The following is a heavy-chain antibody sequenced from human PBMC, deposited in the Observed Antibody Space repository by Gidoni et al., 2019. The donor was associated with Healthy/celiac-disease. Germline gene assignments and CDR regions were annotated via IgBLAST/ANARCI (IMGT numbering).Heavy chain of an antibody. D-gene: IGHD6-6*01. CDR3: ARQVDSSSSGNWFDP. Sequence: QLQLQESGPGLVKPSETLSLTCTVSGGSISSSSYYWGWIRQPPGKGLEWIGSIYYSGSTYYNPSLKSRVTISVDTSKNQFSLKLSSVTAADTAVYYCARQVDSSSSGNWFDPWGQGTLVTVSS. V-gene: IGHV4-39*01. CDR1: GGSISSSSYY. J-gene: IGHJ5*02. CDR2: IYYSGST.